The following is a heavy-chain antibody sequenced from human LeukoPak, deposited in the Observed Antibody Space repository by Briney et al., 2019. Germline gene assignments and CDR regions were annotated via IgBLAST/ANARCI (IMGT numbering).Heavy chain of an antibody. Sequence: SVKVSCKASGYTFTGYYMHWVRQAPGQGLEWMGGIIPIFGTANYAQKFQGRVTITTDESTSTAYMELSSLRSEDTAVYYCARSAGPAAILNWFDPWGQGTLVTVSS. CDR1: GYTFTGYY. D-gene: IGHD2-2*01. J-gene: IGHJ5*02. CDR2: IIPIFGTA. V-gene: IGHV1-69*05. CDR3: ARSAGPAAILNWFDP.